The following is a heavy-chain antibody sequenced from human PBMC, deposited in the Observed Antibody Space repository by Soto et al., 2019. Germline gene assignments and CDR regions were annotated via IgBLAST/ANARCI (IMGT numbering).Heavy chain of an antibody. CDR1: GVSIYSGGFY. Sequence: SETLSLTCTVSGVSIYSGGFYWSWIRQHPGKGLEWIGYIYYSGNTYYNPPLRSRLTISLDTSKNQFSLKLSSVTAADTAIYFCARGAYGDHFDYWGQGALVTVSS. CDR3: ARGAYGDHFDY. CDR2: IYYSGNT. J-gene: IGHJ4*02. V-gene: IGHV4-31*03. D-gene: IGHD4-17*01.